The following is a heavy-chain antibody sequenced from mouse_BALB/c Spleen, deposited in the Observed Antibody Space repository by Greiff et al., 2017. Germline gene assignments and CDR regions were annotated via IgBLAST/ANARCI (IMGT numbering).Heavy chain of an antibody. CDR3: ARDSLLRPY. V-gene: IGHV5-4*02. CDR2: ISDGGSYT. J-gene: IGHJ3*01. Sequence: EVQRVESGGGLVKPGGSLKLSCAASGFTFSDYYMYWVRQTPEKRLEWVATISDGGSYTYYPDSVKGRFTISRDNAKNNLYLQMSSLKSEDTAMYYCARDSLLRPYWGQGTLVTVSA. CDR1: GFTFSDYY. D-gene: IGHD1-2*01.